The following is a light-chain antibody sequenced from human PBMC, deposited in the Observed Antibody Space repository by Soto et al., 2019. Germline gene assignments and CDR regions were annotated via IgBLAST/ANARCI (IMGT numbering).Light chain of an antibody. Sequence: DIPLTQSPSFLSASVGDRVTITCRASQDISSYLAWYQQRPGKVPRVLTHSASTWQSGVRPSFSATGSGRTFALTMSSLEPEDCATYFCQQLNRFPRTFGQGTKVEV. CDR1: QDISSY. CDR2: SAS. V-gene: IGKV1-9*01. J-gene: IGKJ1*01. CDR3: QQLNRFPRT.